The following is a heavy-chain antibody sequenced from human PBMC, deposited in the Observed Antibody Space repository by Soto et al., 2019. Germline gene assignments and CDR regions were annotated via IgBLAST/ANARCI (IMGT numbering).Heavy chain of an antibody. J-gene: IGHJ4*02. D-gene: IGHD2-8*02. CDR1: GGSMTSYY. CDR2: IHHTGST. V-gene: IGHV4-59*01. CDR3: ARRYSTGWFFDS. Sequence: SETLSLTCSVSGGSMTSYYWAWIRQPPGKGLECLGYIHHTGSTNYHPSLKSRVRMSVDTSKNQLSLEVRSVTPADTAIYYCARRYSTGWFFDSWGPGSLVTVSS.